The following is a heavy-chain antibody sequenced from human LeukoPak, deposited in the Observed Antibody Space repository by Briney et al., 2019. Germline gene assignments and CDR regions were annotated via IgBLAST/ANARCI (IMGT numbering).Heavy chain of an antibody. CDR2: INPNSGGT. Sequence: ASVKVSCKASGYTFTGYYMHWVRRAPGQGLEWMGWINPNSGGTNYAQKLQGRVTMTTDTSTSTAYMELRSLRSDDTAVYYCARDQGWELLGYYFDYWGQGTLVTVSS. D-gene: IGHD1-26*01. V-gene: IGHV1-2*02. J-gene: IGHJ4*02. CDR1: GYTFTGYY. CDR3: ARDQGWELLGYYFDY.